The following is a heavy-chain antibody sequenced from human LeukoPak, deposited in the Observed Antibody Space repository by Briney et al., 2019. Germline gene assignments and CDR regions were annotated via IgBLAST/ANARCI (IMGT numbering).Heavy chain of an antibody. CDR3: ARAFGGENFDY. D-gene: IGHD3-10*01. J-gene: IGHJ4*02. Sequence: GGSLGLSCAASGFTFSTYAMHWVRQAPGKGLEYVSAISSNGGSTFYANSVKGRFTISRDNSKNTLYLQMGSLRAEDMAVYYCARAFGGENFDYWGQGTLVTVSS. CDR2: ISSNGGST. CDR1: GFTFSTYA. V-gene: IGHV3-64*01.